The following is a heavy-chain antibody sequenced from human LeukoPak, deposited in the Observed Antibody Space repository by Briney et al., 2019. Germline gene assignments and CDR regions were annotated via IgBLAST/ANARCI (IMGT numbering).Heavy chain of an antibody. CDR2: ISGSGGST. J-gene: IGHJ4*02. CDR1: GFTFDDYA. Sequence: GGSLRLSCAASGFTFDDYAMHWVRQAPGKGLEWVSAISGSGGSTYYADSVKGRFTISRDNSKNTLYLQMNSLRAEDTAVYYCAKDPPNYYYDSSGYPWYFDYWGQGTLVTVSS. CDR3: AKDPPNYYYDSSGYPWYFDY. V-gene: IGHV3-23*01. D-gene: IGHD3-22*01.